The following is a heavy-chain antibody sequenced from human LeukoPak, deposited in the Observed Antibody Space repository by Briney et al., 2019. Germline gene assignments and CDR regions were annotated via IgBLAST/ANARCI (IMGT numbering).Heavy chain of an antibody. CDR1: GYRFTGYY. Sequence: PAASVKVSCKASGYRFTGYYLHWVRQAPGQGLEWMGWMNPKSGATDYARKFQGRVTMTRDTSISIAYMELTRLRSDDTAVYFCARGSDYDDYFYMDFWGKGTTVTVSS. CDR3: ARGSDYDDYFYMDF. V-gene: IGHV1-2*02. J-gene: IGHJ6*03. CDR2: MNPKSGAT.